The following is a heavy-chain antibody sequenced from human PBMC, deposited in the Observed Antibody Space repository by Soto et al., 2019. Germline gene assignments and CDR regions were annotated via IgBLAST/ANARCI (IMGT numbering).Heavy chain of an antibody. J-gene: IGHJ1*01. Sequence: ASVKVSCKASGYTFTSYGISWVRQAPGQGLEWMGWISAYNGNTNYAQKLQGRVTMTTDTSTSTAYMELRSLRSDDTAVYYCARVGLLWFGELLPGAEHFQHWGQGTLVTVSS. CDR1: GYTFTSYG. V-gene: IGHV1-18*01. D-gene: IGHD3-10*01. CDR3: ARVGLLWFGELLPGAEHFQH. CDR2: ISAYNGNT.